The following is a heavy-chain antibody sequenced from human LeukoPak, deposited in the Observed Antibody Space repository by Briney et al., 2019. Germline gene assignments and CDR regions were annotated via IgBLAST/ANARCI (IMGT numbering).Heavy chain of an antibody. Sequence: SETLSLTCTVSGYSISSGYYWGWIRQPPGKALEWIGNIYHRGSTSYNPALKSRDTISVDTFKNQFSLKLSSVTAADTAVYYCARGSRFYGDYYWGQGTLVTVSS. CDR3: ARGSRFYGDYY. CDR1: GYSISSGYY. D-gene: IGHD4-17*01. V-gene: IGHV4-38-2*02. J-gene: IGHJ4*02. CDR2: IYHRGST.